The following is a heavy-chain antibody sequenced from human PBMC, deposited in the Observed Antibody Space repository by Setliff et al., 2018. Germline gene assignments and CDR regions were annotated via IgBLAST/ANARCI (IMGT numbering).Heavy chain of an antibody. Sequence: GGSLRLSCAASGFTFSSYWMSWVRQAPGKGLEWVANIKQDGSEKYYVDSVKGRFTISRDNAKNSLYLQMNSLRAEDTAVYYCAKESGFWSGLSLDNWGQGTLVTVSS. V-gene: IGHV3-7*01. CDR3: AKESGFWSGLSLDN. J-gene: IGHJ4*02. CDR1: GFTFSSYW. D-gene: IGHD3-3*01. CDR2: IKQDGSEK.